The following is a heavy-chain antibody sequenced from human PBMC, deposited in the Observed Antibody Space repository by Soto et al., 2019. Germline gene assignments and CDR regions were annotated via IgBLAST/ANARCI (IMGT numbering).Heavy chain of an antibody. CDR1: GSTFSSYD. Sequence: QVQLVESGGDVVQPGRSLRLSCAASGSTFSSYDIHWVRQAPGKGLEWVAHITPDGNRACYADSVKGRFTVSRDNARNTVYLQVKSLRPEDTAVYHCVRGPSHGAFDIWGQGTLVTVSS. CDR2: ITPDGNRA. J-gene: IGHJ3*02. CDR3: VRGPSHGAFDI. V-gene: IGHV3-30-3*01.